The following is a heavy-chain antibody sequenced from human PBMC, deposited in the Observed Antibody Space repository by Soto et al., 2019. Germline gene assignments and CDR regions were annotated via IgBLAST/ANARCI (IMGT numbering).Heavy chain of an antibody. D-gene: IGHD6-19*01. CDR1: GFTFSSYE. J-gene: IGHJ4*02. CDR2: IGTSGKTI. Sequence: EVQLVESGGGLVQAGGSLRLFCAVSGFTFSSYEMNWVRQAPGKGLEWVSYIGTSGKTIYYADSVKGRFTISRDNSKNTLYLQMNSLRAEDTAVYYCANGDPGWSFDYWGQGTLVTVSS. CDR3: ANGDPGWSFDY. V-gene: IGHV3-48*03.